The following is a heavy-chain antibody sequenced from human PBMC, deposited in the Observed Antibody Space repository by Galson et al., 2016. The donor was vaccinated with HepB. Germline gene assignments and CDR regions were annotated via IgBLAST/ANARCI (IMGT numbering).Heavy chain of an antibody. V-gene: IGHV6-1*01. J-gene: IGHJ4*02. CDR3: ATFYYDY. Sequence: CAISGDSVSSNSAAWNWIRQSPSRGLEWLGKIYYGSKWNYDYAVSVKSRITINPDTSKNQFSLQLNSVTPEDTAVYYCATFYYDYWGQGIQVTVSS. D-gene: IGHD3-10*01. CDR1: GDSVSSNSAA. CDR2: IYYGSKWNY.